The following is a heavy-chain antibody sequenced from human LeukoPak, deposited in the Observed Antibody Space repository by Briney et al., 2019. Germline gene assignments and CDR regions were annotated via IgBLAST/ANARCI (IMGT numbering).Heavy chain of an antibody. J-gene: IGHJ6*03. Sequence: PSETLSLTCTVSGGSISSSSYYWGWIRQPPGKGLEWIGSIYYSGSTYYNPSLKSRVTISVDTSKNQFSLKLSSVTAADTAVYYCARDTPAAYAYYYYYYYMDVWGEGTTVTVSS. V-gene: IGHV4-39*07. D-gene: IGHD2-2*01. CDR2: IYYSGST. CDR1: GGSISSSSYY. CDR3: ARDTPAAYAYYYYYYYMDV.